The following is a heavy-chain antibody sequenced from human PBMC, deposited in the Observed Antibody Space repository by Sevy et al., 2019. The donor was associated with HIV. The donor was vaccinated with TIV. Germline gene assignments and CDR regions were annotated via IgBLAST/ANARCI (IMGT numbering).Heavy chain of an antibody. V-gene: IGHV3-23*01. CDR2: ISDSGDST. CDR3: AKVLARGVAVAGTAWGMDV. Sequence: GGSLRLSCAASGFTFSTYAMSWVRQTPGKGLQWVSVISDSGDSTYYADSVKGRFTISRDNSKNTMYLQMNSLRAEDTAVYYCAKVLARGVAVAGTAWGMDVWGQGTTVTVSS. D-gene: IGHD6-19*01. J-gene: IGHJ6*02. CDR1: GFTFSTYA.